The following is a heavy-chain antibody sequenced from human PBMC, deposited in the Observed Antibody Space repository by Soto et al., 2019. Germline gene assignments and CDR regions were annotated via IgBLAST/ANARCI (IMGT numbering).Heavy chain of an antibody. D-gene: IGHD6-13*01. V-gene: IGHV4-59*01. CDR1: GGSISSYY. CDR2: IYYSGST. J-gene: IGHJ4*02. CDR3: ERGGPAALQIDY. Sequence: PSETLSLTCTVSGGSISSYYWSWIRQPPGKGLEWIGYIYYSGSTNYNPSLKSRVTISVDTSKNQFSLKLSSVTAADTAVYYCERGGPAALQIDYWGQGTLVTVSS.